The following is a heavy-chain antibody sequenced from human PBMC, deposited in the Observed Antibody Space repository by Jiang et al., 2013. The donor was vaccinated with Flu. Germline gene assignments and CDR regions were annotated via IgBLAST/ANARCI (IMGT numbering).Heavy chain of an antibody. Sequence: LLKPSETLSLTCAVYGGSFSGYYWSWIRQPPGKGLEWIGEINHSGSTNYNPSLKSRVTISVDTSKNQFSLKLSSVTAADTAVYYCARGTITMVRGVIIDFGIFDPWGQGTLVTVSS. D-gene: IGHD3-10*01. CDR2: INHSGST. CDR3: ARGTITMVRGVIIDFGIFDP. J-gene: IGHJ5*02. CDR1: GGSFSGYY. V-gene: IGHV4-34*01.